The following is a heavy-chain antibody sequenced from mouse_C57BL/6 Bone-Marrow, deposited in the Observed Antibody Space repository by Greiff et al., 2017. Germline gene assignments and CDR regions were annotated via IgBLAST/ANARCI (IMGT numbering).Heavy chain of an antibody. CDR3: ARHEDGSSFYAMDY. D-gene: IGHD1-1*01. CDR1: GFTFSSYG. J-gene: IGHJ4*01. V-gene: IGHV5-6*01. Sequence: EVKVVESGGDLVKPGGSLKLSCAASGFTFSSYGMSWVRQTPDKRLEWVATISSGGSYTYYPDSVKGRFTISRDNAKNTLYLQMSSLKSEDTAMYYCARHEDGSSFYAMDYWGQGTSVTVSS. CDR2: ISSGGSYT.